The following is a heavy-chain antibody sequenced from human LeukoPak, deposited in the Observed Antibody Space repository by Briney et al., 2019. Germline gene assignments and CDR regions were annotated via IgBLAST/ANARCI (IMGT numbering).Heavy chain of an antibody. CDR3: ARHVIYSGVYSYWFDP. V-gene: IGHV4-59*08. D-gene: IGHD5-12*01. CDR2: IYYGGST. Sequence: PSETLSLTCTVSGGSITTYCWSWIRQPPGKGLEWIAFIYYGGSTNYNPSLKSRVAISLDTSKNQFSLRLTSVTAADTAVYYCARHVIYSGVYSYWFDPWGLGTLVTVSS. J-gene: IGHJ5*02. CDR1: GGSITTYC.